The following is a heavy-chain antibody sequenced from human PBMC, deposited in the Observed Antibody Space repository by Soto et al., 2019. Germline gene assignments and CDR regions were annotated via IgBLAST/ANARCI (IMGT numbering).Heavy chain of an antibody. V-gene: IGHV4-59*12. D-gene: IGHD3-10*01. J-gene: IGHJ4*02. CDR3: ASMGYHYGSGSYPLDY. CDR1: GGSISSYY. Sequence: QVQLQESGPGLVKPSETLSLTCTVSGGSISSYYWTWIRQPPGKGLEWVGFIYNSGSTHYNPSPRSRVTISVDTSKKQFSLKLRSVTAADTAVYYCASMGYHYGSGSYPLDYWGQGTLVTVSS. CDR2: IYNSGST.